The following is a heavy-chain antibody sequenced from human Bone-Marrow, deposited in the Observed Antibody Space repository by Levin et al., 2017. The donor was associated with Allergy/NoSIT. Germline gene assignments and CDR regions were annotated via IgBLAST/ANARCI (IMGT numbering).Heavy chain of an antibody. CDR3: AREAYCTGFSCYSSGNWFDP. V-gene: IGHV4-61*01. CDR2: VYYRGST. J-gene: IGHJ5*02. Sequence: PSETLSLTCTVSGGSVSSGTYYWSWIRQPPGKGLEWIGYVYYRGSTNYNPSLKSRITISIDTSKNQFSLKLNSVTAADTAVYYCAREAYCTGFSCYSSGNWFDPWGQGTLVTVSS. CDR1: GGSVSSGTYY. D-gene: IGHD2-15*01.